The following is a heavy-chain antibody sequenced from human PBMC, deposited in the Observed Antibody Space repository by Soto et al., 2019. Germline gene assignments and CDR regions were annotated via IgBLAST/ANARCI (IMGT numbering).Heavy chain of an antibody. V-gene: IGHV4-31*03. CDR3: ARDRVRMDVDS. CDR2: INSSGFS. CDR1: GGAITSGGYF. D-gene: IGHD2-15*01. J-gene: IGHJ4*02. Sequence: QVQLMESGPGLVKPSQTLSLVCSVSGGAITSGGYFWTWIRQLPGKGLEWIGYINSSGFSYYRPSLKSRVTISVDTSQNQFSLKLNSVTAADTAVYYCARDRVRMDVDSWGQGTLVTVSS.